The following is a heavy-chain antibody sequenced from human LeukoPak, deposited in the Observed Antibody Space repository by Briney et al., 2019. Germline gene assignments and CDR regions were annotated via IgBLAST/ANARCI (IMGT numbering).Heavy chain of an antibody. D-gene: IGHD3-10*01. CDR2: ISYDGSNK. Sequence: GGSLRLSCAASGFTFSSYGMHWVRQAPGKGLEWVAVISYDGSNKYYADSVKGRFTISRDNAKNSLYLQMNSLRAEDTAVYYCARNMVRGVHAVSISYYYGMDVWGQGTTVTVSS. J-gene: IGHJ6*02. CDR1: GFTFSSYG. CDR3: ARNMVRGVHAVSISYYYGMDV. V-gene: IGHV3-30*03.